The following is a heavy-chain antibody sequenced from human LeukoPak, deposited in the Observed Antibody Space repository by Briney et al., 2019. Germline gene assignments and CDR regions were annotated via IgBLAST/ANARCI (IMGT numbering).Heavy chain of an antibody. J-gene: IGHJ4*02. D-gene: IGHD3-16*01. Sequence: ASVKVSCKASEYTFSGYYMHWVRQAPGQGLEWMGWINPKSGNTKYAQKFQGRVSITSDTSMSTVYMELSSLRSDDTAVYYCARVPVLIISPGLDYWGQGTLVTASS. CDR2: INPKSGNT. CDR3: ARVPVLIISPGLDY. CDR1: EYTFSGYY. V-gene: IGHV1-2*02.